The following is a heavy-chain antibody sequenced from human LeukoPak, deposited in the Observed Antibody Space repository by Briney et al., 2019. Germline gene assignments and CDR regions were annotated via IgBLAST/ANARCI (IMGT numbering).Heavy chain of an antibody. Sequence: SGGSLRLSCAASGFTFSSYAMSWVRQAPGKGLEWVSAISGSGGSTYYADSVKGRFTISRDNSKNTLYLQMNSLRAEDTAVYYCATTFDWLLFPPLNFDYWGQGTLVTVSS. D-gene: IGHD3-9*01. CDR3: ATTFDWLLFPPLNFDY. CDR1: GFTFSSYA. J-gene: IGHJ4*02. CDR2: ISGSGGST. V-gene: IGHV3-23*01.